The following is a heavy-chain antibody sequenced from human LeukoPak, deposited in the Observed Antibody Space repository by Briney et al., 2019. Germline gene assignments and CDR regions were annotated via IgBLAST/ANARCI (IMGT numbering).Heavy chain of an antibody. CDR1: GFTFNSAW. J-gene: IGHJ4*02. CDR2: IISNTYGGTT. V-gene: IGHV3-15*01. CDR3: TTIRDLDY. Sequence: GGSLRLSCAASGFTFNSAWMSWVRQAPGKGLEWVGRIISNTYGGTTNYAAPVKGRFTISRDDSKSMLYLQMNSLKIEDTAVYYCTTIRDLDYRGQGTLVTVSS. D-gene: IGHD5-24*01.